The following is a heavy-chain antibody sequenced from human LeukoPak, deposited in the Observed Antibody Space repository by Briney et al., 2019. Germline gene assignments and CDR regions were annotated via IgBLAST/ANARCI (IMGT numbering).Heavy chain of an antibody. CDR3: AKDIGRRIFGVAYGAFHI. J-gene: IGHJ3*02. CDR1: GFTFSNYD. D-gene: IGHD3-3*01. CDR2: MRNDGSQI. V-gene: IGHV3-30*02. Sequence: PGGSLRLSCVASGFTFSNYDMHWVRQAPGKGLEWVASMRNDGSQIYHADSVKGRFTISRDNSKNTLYLQMNSLRVEDTAIYYCAKDIGRRIFGVAYGAFHIWGQGTMVTVSS.